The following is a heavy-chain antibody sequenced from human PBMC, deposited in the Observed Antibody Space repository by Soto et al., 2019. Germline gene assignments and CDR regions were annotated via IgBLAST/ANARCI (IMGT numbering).Heavy chain of an antibody. D-gene: IGHD4-17*01. V-gene: IGHV4-39*01. CDR2: VYYRGRS. Sequence: ETLCLTCTVSGGSVTNSSYYWGWIRQSPGKGLEWIGSVYYRGRSYSKSSVKSRVTISVDTSKNQFSLNFNSVTASDTALYYCVSQRTTVLTQAYFDYWGQGALVTLSS. CDR1: GGSVTNSSYY. J-gene: IGHJ4*02. CDR3: VSQRTTVLTQAYFDY.